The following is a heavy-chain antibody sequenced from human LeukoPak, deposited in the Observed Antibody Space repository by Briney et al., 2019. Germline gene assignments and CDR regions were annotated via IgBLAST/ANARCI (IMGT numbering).Heavy chain of an antibody. V-gene: IGHV4-31*03. CDR2: IYYSGSA. CDR3: ASREAKAGQQLVLVLDY. D-gene: IGHD6-13*01. CDR1: GVSISSGGYY. Sequence: SETLSLTCTVSGVSISSGGYYWNWIRQHPGKGLKWIGYIYYSGSAYYNPSLKSRLTLSVDTSKNQFSLKLSPVTAADTAVYYCASREAKAGQQLVLVLDYWGQGTLVTVSS. J-gene: IGHJ4*02.